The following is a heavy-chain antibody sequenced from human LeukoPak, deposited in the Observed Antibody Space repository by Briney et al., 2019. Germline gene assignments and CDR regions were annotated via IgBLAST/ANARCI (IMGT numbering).Heavy chain of an antibody. CDR1: GGIFSSYA. D-gene: IGHD1-26*01. J-gene: IGHJ5*02. CDR2: IIPIFGTA. Sequence: ASVKVSCKASGGIFSSYAISWVRQAPGQGLEWMGGIIPIFGTANYAQKFQGRLSLTRDMSTSTDYMELSSLRSEDTAVYYCARDNSVGDTAWWFDPWGQGTLVTVSS. CDR3: ARDNSVGDTAWWFDP. V-gene: IGHV1-69*05.